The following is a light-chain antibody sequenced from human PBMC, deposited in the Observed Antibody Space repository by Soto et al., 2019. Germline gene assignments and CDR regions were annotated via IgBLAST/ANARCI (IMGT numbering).Light chain of an antibody. CDR1: QSLFHSSDKKDY. J-gene: IGKJ3*01. V-gene: IGKV4-1*01. Sequence: DIVMTQSPDSLAVSLGERATINCKSSQSLFHSSDKKDYLAWYQQKPGQPPKLLIYWASTRQSGVPDRFSGSGSGTDFTLTISSLQAEDVAVYYCQQCYGASTFGPGTKVEIK. CDR3: QQCYGAST. CDR2: WAS.